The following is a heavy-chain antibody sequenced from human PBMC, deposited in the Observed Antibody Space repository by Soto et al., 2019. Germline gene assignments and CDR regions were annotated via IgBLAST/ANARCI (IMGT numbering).Heavy chain of an antibody. CDR3: ARAQRCCMIVGATPALDY. D-gene: IGHD1-26*01. V-gene: IGHV1-69*13. CDR2: IIPIFGTA. Sequence: SLKVSCKASGGTFSSYAISWVRQAPGQGLEWMGGIIPIFGTANYAQKFQGRVTITADESTSTAYMELSSLRSEDTAVYYCARAQRCCMIVGATPALDYWGQGTLVTVS. CDR1: GGTFSSYA. J-gene: IGHJ4*02.